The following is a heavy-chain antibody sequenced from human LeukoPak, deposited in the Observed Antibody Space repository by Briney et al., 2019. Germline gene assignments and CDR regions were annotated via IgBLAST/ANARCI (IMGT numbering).Heavy chain of an antibody. CDR1: GGSISSYY. Sequence: SETLSLTCTVSGGSISSYYWSWIRQPPGKGLEWIGYIYYSGSTNYNPSLKSRVTISVDTSKNQFSLKLSSVTAADTAVYYCARAAQGYSYGQYYFDYWGQGTLVTVSS. CDR2: IYYSGST. J-gene: IGHJ4*02. CDR3: ARAAQGYSYGQYYFDY. D-gene: IGHD5-18*01. V-gene: IGHV4-59*01.